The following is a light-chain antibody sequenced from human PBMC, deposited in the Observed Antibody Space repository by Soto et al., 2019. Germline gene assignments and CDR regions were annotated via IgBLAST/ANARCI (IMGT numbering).Light chain of an antibody. Sequence: VMTHSPATLSVSPGERVTLSCRASQSVSSNLAWYQQKPGQAPRLLIYGASTRATGIPARFSGSGSGTEFTLTISSLQSEDFAVYYCQQYNNWPPWTFGQGTKVDIK. V-gene: IGKV3-15*01. CDR2: GAS. CDR3: QQYNNWPPWT. J-gene: IGKJ1*01. CDR1: QSVSSN.